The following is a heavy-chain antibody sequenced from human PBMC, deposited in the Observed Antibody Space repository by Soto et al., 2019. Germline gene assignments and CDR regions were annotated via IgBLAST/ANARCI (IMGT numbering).Heavy chain of an antibody. D-gene: IGHD2-8*01. CDR2: ISSSSSYT. V-gene: IGHV3-11*06. CDR3: ARTPDCTNGVCSAGFDY. Sequence: QVQLVESGGGLVKPGGSLRLYCAASGFTFSDYYMSWIRQAPGKGLEWVSYISSSSSYTNYADSVKGRFTISRDNAKNSLYLQMNSLRAEDTAVYYCARTPDCTNGVCSAGFDYWGQGTLVIVSS. CDR1: GFTFSDYY. J-gene: IGHJ4*02.